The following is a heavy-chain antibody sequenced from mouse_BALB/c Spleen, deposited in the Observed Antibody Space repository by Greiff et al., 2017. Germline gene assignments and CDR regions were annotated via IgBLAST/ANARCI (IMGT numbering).Heavy chain of an antibody. Sequence: LVESGGGLVQPGGSRKLSCAASGFTFSSFGMHWVRQAPEKGLEWVAYISSGSSTIYYADTVKGRFTISRDNPKNTLFLQMTSLRSEDTAMYYCAAYLIDYWGQGTSVTVSS. CDR2: ISSGSSTI. V-gene: IGHV5-17*02. CDR3: AAYLIDY. CDR1: GFTFSSFG. D-gene: IGHD5-5*01. J-gene: IGHJ4*01.